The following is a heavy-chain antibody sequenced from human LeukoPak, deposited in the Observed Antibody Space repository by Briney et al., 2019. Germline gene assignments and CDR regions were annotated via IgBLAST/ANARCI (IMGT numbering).Heavy chain of an antibody. V-gene: IGHV4-34*01. Sequence: SETLSLTCSVYGGSFRGYYWSWIRKSPEKGLEWIGQIYHTGSTNYNPSLASRVTISLDISKSQFSLKLTSVTAADTAVYYCARDDFGVALGGVWSIGTTVTVSS. J-gene: IGHJ6*04. CDR3: ARDDFGVALGGV. CDR2: IYHTGST. CDR1: GGSFRGYY. D-gene: IGHD3-3*01.